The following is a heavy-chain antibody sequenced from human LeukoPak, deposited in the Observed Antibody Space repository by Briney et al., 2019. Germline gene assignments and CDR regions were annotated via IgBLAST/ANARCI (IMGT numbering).Heavy chain of an antibody. CDR3: ARRLRRNYFDY. Sequence: GGSLRLSCAASGFTFSSYEMNWVRQAPGKGLEWVSYISSSGSTIYYADSVKGRFTISRDNAKNSLYLQMNSLRAEDTAVYYCARRLRRNYFDYWGQGTLDTVSS. CDR2: ISSSGSTI. D-gene: IGHD4-17*01. J-gene: IGHJ4*02. V-gene: IGHV3-48*03. CDR1: GFTFSSYE.